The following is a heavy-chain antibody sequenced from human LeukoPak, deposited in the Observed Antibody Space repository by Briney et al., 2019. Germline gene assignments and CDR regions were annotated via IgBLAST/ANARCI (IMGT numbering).Heavy chain of an antibody. D-gene: IGHD5-18*01. CDR3: AKEWRYSYGLGNYYFDY. Sequence: GGSLRLSCAASGFTFSSYGMPWVRQAPGKGLEWVAVIWYDGSNKYYADSVKGRFTISRNNSKNTLYLQMNSLRAEDTAVYYCAKEWRYSYGLGNYYFDYWGQGTLVTVSS. CDR2: IWYDGSNK. J-gene: IGHJ4*02. CDR1: GFTFSSYG. V-gene: IGHV3-33*06.